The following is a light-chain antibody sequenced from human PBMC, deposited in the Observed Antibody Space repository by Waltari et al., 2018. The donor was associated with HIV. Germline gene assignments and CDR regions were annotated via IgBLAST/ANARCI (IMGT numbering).Light chain of an antibody. V-gene: IGLV2-8*01. Sequence: SASGSPGQSVTISCTGTSSDVGGYNYVSWYQQHPGKAPKLMIYEVSKRPSGVPDRFSGSKSSNTASLTVSGLQAEDEADYYCNSYAGSNNVVFGGGTKVTVL. J-gene: IGLJ2*01. CDR1: SSDVGGYNY. CDR2: EVS. CDR3: NSYAGSNNVV.